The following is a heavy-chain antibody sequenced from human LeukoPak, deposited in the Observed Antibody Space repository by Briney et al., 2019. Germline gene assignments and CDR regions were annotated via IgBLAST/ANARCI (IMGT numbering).Heavy chain of an antibody. J-gene: IGHJ5*02. CDR1: GYTFTSYY. D-gene: IGHD3-3*01. V-gene: IGHV1-46*01. CDR3: ARDPLLRFLKWSTLTGWFDP. Sequence: ASVKVSCKASGYTFTSYYMHWVRQAPGQGLEWMGIINPSGGSTSYAQKFQGRVTMTRDTSTSTVYMELSSLRSEDTAVYYCARDPLLRFLKWSTLTGWFDPWGQGTLVTVSS. CDR2: INPSGGST.